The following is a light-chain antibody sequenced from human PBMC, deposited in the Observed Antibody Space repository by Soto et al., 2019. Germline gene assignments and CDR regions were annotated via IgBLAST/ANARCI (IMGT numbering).Light chain of an antibody. Sequence: QSALTQPPSASGSPGQSVSISCTGTSSDVGGYNYVSWHQHHPGKAPKLMIYEVTKRPSGVPDRFSGSKSGNTASLTVSGLQPEDEADYYCSSYAGSNNWVVFGGGTKLTVL. CDR2: EVT. CDR1: SSDVGGYNY. V-gene: IGLV2-8*01. CDR3: SSYAGSNNWVV. J-gene: IGLJ2*01.